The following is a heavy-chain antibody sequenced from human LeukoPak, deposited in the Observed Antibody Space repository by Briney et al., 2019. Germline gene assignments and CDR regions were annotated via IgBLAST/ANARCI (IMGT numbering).Heavy chain of an antibody. CDR2: IGTAGDT. Sequence: GGSLRLSCAASGFTFSSYDMHWVRQATGKGLEWVSAIGTAGDTYYPGSVKGRFTISRENAKNSLYLQMNSLRAGDTAVYYCARGFRRDSLGPRGFDYWGQGTLVTVSS. CDR1: GFTFSSYD. J-gene: IGHJ4*02. V-gene: IGHV3-13*01. D-gene: IGHD3-10*01. CDR3: ARGFRRDSLGPRGFDY.